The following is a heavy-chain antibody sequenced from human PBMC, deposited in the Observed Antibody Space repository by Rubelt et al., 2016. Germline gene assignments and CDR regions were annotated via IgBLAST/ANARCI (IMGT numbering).Heavy chain of an antibody. Sequence: QVQLVQSGGEVKKPGASVKVSCKASGYTFTTYGIGWVRQAPGQGLEWMGWISAYNDNTNYAQKFQGRVTMTTDTSTNTVYMELRSRTSDDTAVYYCVRDQVGSTPDYWGQGTLVIVSS. V-gene: IGHV1-18*01. J-gene: IGHJ4*02. D-gene: IGHD5/OR15-5a*01. CDR3: VRDQVGSTPDY. CDR2: ISAYNDNT. CDR1: GYTFTTYG.